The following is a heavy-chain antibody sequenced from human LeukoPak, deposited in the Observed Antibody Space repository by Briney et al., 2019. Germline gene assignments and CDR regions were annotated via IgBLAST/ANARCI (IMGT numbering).Heavy chain of an antibody. V-gene: IGHV3-30*02. CDR3: ANDPGYCNSSTCFVRLDY. Sequence: GGSLRLSCAASGFTFNTYGMHWVRQAPGKGLEWVAFIRLDGNNKYYADSVKGRFTISRDTSNNLMFLQMNRLTAEDEADYYCANDPGYCNSSTCFVRLDYWGQGTLVTVS. D-gene: IGHD2/OR15-2a*01. CDR2: IRLDGNNK. J-gene: IGHJ4*02. CDR1: GFTFNTYG.